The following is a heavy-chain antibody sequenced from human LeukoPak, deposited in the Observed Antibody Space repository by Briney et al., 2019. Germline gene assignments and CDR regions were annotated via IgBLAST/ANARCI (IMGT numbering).Heavy chain of an antibody. Sequence: PGRSLRLSCAASGFTFSSYAMHWVRQAPGKGLEWLANIKQDGSEKYYVDSVKGRFTISRDNAKNSLYLQMNSLRAEDTAVYYCARVRYDSSPLEGGYWGQGTLVTVSS. CDR3: ARVRYDSSPLEGGY. J-gene: IGHJ4*02. D-gene: IGHD3-22*01. V-gene: IGHV3-7*01. CDR2: IKQDGSEK. CDR1: GFTFSSYA.